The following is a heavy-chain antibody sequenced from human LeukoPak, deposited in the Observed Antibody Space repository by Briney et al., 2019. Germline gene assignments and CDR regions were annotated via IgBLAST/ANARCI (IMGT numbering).Heavy chain of an antibody. D-gene: IGHD5-24*01. CDR1: EFTVSNNY. Sequence: GGSLRLSCAASEFTVSNNYMSWVRQAPRKGLEWVSVIYADGTTYYADSVKGRFTISRDIFKNTVYLQMNSLRAEDTAVYYCVRGDGYNFFDYWGQGTLVTVSS. V-gene: IGHV3-53*01. J-gene: IGHJ4*02. CDR3: VRGDGYNFFDY. CDR2: IYADGTT.